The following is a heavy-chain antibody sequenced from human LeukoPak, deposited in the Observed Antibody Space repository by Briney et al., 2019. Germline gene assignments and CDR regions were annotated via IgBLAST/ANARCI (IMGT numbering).Heavy chain of an antibody. CDR2: ISGGDSTI. Sequence: GGSLRLSCAASGFTFSSYEMNWVRQAPGKGLEWVSYISGGDSTIYYADSVKGRFTISRDNAKNSLYLQMNSLGAEDTAVYYCARDTPPSYYHYMDVWGKGTTVTVSS. V-gene: IGHV3-48*03. J-gene: IGHJ6*03. CDR3: ARDTPPSYYHYMDV. CDR1: GFTFSSYE.